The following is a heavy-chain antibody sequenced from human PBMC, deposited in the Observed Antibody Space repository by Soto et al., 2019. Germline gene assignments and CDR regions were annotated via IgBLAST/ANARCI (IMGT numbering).Heavy chain of an antibody. D-gene: IGHD3-22*01. CDR3: TTDGFTGIVGI. CDR2: IRSKTSSETR. CDR1: GFTFTKAW. V-gene: IGHV3-15*01. J-gene: IGHJ3*02. Sequence: GGSLRLSCAASGFTFTKAWMNWVRQAPGKGLEWVGRIRSKTSSETREYAAPVKGRFTISRDDSKNMLYLEMNSLKIEDTGVYYCTTDGFTGIVGIWGQGTMVTVSS.